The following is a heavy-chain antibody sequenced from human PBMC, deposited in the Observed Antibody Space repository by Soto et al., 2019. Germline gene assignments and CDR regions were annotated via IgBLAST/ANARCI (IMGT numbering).Heavy chain of an antibody. CDR2: ISWNSGSI. CDR1: GFTFDDYA. Sequence: EVQLVESGGGLVQPGRSLRLSCAASGFTFDDYAMHWVRQAPGKGLEWVSGISWNSGSIGYADSVKGRFTISRDNAKNSLYLQMNSLRAEDTALYYCAKDHNVDCASEYNWFDPWGQGTLVTVSS. D-gene: IGHD2-21*02. V-gene: IGHV3-9*01. CDR3: AKDHNVDCASEYNWFDP. J-gene: IGHJ5*02.